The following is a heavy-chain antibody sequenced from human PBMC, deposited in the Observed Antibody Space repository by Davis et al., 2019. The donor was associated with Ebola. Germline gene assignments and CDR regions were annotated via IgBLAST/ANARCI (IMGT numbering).Heavy chain of an antibody. CDR3: ARDHVLYDFWSGYYYYYYGMDV. CDR2: INSDGSST. Sequence: HTGGSLRLSCAASGFTFSNAWMNWVRQAPGKGLVWVSRINSDGSSTSYADSVKGRFTISRDNAKNSLYLQMNSLRAEDTAVYYCARDHVLYDFWSGYYYYYYGMDVWGQGTTVTVSS. CDR1: GFTFSNAW. V-gene: IGHV3-74*01. J-gene: IGHJ6*02. D-gene: IGHD3-3*01.